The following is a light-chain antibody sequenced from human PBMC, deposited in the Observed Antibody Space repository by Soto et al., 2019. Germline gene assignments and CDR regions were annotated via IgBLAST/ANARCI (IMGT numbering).Light chain of an antibody. CDR1: QSISSW. J-gene: IGKJ1*01. V-gene: IGKV1-5*03. CDR2: KAS. CDR3: QQYNSYSRT. Sequence: DIQMTQSPSTLSASVGDRVTITCRASQSISSWLAWYQQKPGKAPKLLIYKASSLESGVPSRFSGSGSGTEFTLTISSLQTGDFATYYCQQYNSYSRTFGQGTKVDI.